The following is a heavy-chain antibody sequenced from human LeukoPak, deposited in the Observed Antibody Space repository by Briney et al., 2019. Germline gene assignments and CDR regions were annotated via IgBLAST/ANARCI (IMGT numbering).Heavy chain of an antibody. D-gene: IGHD3-3*01. CDR2: MNPNSGNT. Sequence: ASVKVSCKASGYTFTSYDIHWVRQATGQGLEWMGWMNPNSGNTGYAQKFQGRVTMTRNTSIRTAYMELSSLRSEDTAVYYCARGSRTGLRFSPLPFNYWGQGTLVTVSS. J-gene: IGHJ4*02. V-gene: IGHV1-8*01. CDR3: ARGSRTGLRFSPLPFNY. CDR1: GYTFTSYD.